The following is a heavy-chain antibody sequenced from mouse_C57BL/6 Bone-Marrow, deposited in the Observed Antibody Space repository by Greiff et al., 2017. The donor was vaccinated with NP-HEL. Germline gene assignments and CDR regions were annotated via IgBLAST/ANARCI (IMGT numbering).Heavy chain of an antibody. CDR1: GFTFSSYA. CDR2: ISSGGDYI. D-gene: IGHD2-2*01. V-gene: IGHV5-9-1*02. J-gene: IGHJ2*01. CDR3: TRDIYYGYDKDYYFDY. Sequence: EVHLVESGEGLVKPGGSLKLSCAASGFTFSSYAMSWVRQTPEKRLEWVAYISSGGDYIYYADTVKGRFTISRDNARNTLYLQMSSLKSEDTAMYYCTRDIYYGYDKDYYFDYWGQGTTLTVSS.